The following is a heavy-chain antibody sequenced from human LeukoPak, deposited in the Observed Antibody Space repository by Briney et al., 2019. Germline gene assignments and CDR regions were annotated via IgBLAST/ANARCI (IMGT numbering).Heavy chain of an antibody. J-gene: IGHJ1*01. CDR1: GYTFTSYD. D-gene: IGHD6-19*01. V-gene: IGHV1-8*01. Sequence: ASVKVSCKASGYTFTSYDINWVRQATGQGLEWMGWMNPNSGSTGYAQKFQGRVTMTRNTSISTAYMELSSLRSEDTAVYYCARGGPVAATHKYFQHWGQGTLVTVSS. CDR2: MNPNSGST. CDR3: ARGGPVAATHKYFQH.